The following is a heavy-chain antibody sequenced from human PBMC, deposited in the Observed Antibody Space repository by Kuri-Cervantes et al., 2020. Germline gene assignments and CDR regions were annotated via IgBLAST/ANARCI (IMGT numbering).Heavy chain of an antibody. V-gene: IGHV4-61*01. D-gene: IGHD6-19*01. CDR2: IYYSGST. J-gene: IGHJ4*02. Sequence: GSLRLSCTVSGGSVSSGSYYWSWIRQPPGKGLEWIGYIYYSGSTNYNPSLESRVTISVDTSKNQFSLKLSSVTAADTAVYYCARAEYSSGWYVYFDYWGQGTLVTVSS. CDR3: ARAEYSSGWYVYFDY. CDR1: GGSVSSGSYY.